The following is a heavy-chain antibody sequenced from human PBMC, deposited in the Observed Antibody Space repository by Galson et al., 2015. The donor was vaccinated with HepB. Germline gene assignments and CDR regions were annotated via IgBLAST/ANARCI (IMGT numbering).Heavy chain of an antibody. Sequence: SLRLSCATSGFIFSTYAMTWVRQAPGKGLEWVSTIDSITGKTYYADSVKGRVTISRDNSKNTLYLQMVSLRAEDTAMYYCARDFRGYSKLPFLAFYWGQGTLVAVSS. CDR3: ARDFRGYSKLPFLAFY. J-gene: IGHJ4*02. CDR2: IDSITGKT. D-gene: IGHD3-22*01. CDR1: GFIFSTYA. V-gene: IGHV3-23*01.